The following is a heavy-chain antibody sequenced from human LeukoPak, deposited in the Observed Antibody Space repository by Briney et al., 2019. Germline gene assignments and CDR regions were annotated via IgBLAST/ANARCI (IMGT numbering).Heavy chain of an antibody. CDR3: ARADQRLYSSGWTYYFDY. J-gene: IGHJ4*02. CDR1: GGSISSSSYY. CDR2: IYYSGST. Sequence: PSETLSLTCTVSGGSISSSSYYWGWIRQPPGKGLEWIGYIYYSGSTNYNPSLKSRVTISVDTSKNQFSLKLSSVTAADTAVYYCARADQRLYSSGWTYYFDYWGQGTLVTVSS. D-gene: IGHD6-19*01. V-gene: IGHV4-61*05.